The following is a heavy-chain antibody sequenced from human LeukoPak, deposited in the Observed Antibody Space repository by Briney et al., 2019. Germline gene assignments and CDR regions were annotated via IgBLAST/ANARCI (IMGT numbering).Heavy chain of an antibody. Sequence: PSETLSLTCAVYGGSFSGYYWTWIRQPAGKGLEWIGRIYTSGSTNYNPSLKSRVTISLDTSKNQFSLRLSSVTAADTAVYYCARAIRVAIFDYWGQGTLVTVSS. CDR1: GGSFSGYY. D-gene: IGHD2-21*01. V-gene: IGHV4-59*10. CDR2: IYTSGST. CDR3: ARAIRVAIFDY. J-gene: IGHJ4*02.